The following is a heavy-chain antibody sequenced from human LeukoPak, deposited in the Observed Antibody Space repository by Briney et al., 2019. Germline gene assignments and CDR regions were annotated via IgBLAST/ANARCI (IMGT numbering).Heavy chain of an antibody. V-gene: IGHV3-23*01. CDR1: GFPFSSYA. CDR3: AKGNTLGWPDY. CDR2: ISGSGRST. D-gene: IGHD2/OR15-2a*01. Sequence: GGSQTLFCAASGFPFSSYAMSWARHAPGGGREWVSAISGSGRSTYYADSVKGRFTISRDNSKNTLYLQMNSPRAEDTPVYYCAKGNTLGWPDYWGQGTLVTVSS. J-gene: IGHJ4*02.